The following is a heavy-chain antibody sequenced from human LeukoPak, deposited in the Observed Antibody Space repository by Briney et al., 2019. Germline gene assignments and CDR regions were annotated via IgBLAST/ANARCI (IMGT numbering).Heavy chain of an antibody. V-gene: IGHV1-69*13. J-gene: IGHJ6*03. CDR1: GGTFSSYA. Sequence: VASVKVSCKASGGTFSSYAISWVRQAPGRGLEWMGGIIPIFGTANYAQKFQGRVTITADESTSTAYMELSSLRSEDTAVYYCARGLYNWNSHHYYMDVWGKGTTVTVSS. D-gene: IGHD1-7*01. CDR2: IIPIFGTA. CDR3: ARGLYNWNSHHYYMDV.